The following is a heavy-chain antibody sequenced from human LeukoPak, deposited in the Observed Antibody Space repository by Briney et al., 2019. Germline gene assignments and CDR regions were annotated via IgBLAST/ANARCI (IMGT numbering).Heavy chain of an antibody. J-gene: IGHJ4*02. D-gene: IGHD6-13*01. CDR1: GGSISSSSYY. CDR2: IYYSGST. V-gene: IGHV4-39*01. CDR3: ARHAPAAGFDC. Sequence: SETLSLTCTVSGGSISSSSYYWGWIRQPPGKGLEWIGSIYYSGSTYYNPSLKSRVTISVDTSKNQFSLKLSSVTAADTAVYYCARHAPAAGFDCWGQGTLVTVSS.